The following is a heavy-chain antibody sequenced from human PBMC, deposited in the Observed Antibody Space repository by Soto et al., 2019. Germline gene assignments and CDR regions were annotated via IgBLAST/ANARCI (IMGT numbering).Heavy chain of an antibody. CDR3: ARHPERIAEIGWFDP. CDR2: ISSSSSTI. D-gene: IGHD6-13*01. Sequence: EVQLVESGGGLVQPGGSLRLSCAASGFTFSRYSMNWVRQAPGKGLEWVSYISSSSSTIYYADSVKGRFTISRDNAKNSLSLQMNSLRAEDTAVYYCARHPERIAEIGWFDPWGQGTLVTVSS. V-gene: IGHV3-48*01. J-gene: IGHJ5*02. CDR1: GFTFSRYS.